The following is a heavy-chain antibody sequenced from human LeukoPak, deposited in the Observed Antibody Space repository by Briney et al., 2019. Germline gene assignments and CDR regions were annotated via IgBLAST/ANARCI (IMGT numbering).Heavy chain of an antibody. D-gene: IGHD4-17*01. CDR2: IKQDGSEK. CDR3: ARGQTTVTN. J-gene: IGHJ4*02. V-gene: IGHV3-7*03. CDR1: GFTFSSYW. Sequence: GGSLRLSCAASGFTFSSYWMSWVRQAPGRGLEWVANIKQDGSEKYYVDSVKGRFTISRDNAKNSLYLQINSLRAEDTAMYYCARGQTTVTNWGQGTLVTVSS.